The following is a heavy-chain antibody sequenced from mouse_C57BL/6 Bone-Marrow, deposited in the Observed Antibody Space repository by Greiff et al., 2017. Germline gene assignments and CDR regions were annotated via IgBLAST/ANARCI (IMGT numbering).Heavy chain of an antibody. V-gene: IGHV1-80*01. J-gene: IGHJ3*01. CDR3: ARDDGYYEAWFAY. CDR1: GYAFSSYW. CDR2: IYPGDGDT. Sequence: VQLQESGAELVKPGASVKISCKASGYAFSSYWMNWVKQRPGKGLEWIGQIYPGDGDTNYNGKFNGKATLTADKSSSTAYMQLSSLTSEDSAVYFCARDDGYYEAWFAYWGQGTLVTVSA. D-gene: IGHD2-3*01.